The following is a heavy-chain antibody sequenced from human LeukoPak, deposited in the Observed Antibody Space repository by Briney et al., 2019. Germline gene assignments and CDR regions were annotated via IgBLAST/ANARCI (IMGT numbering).Heavy chain of an antibody. CDR1: GFSFTDYP. CDR3: ATDQRCAFDY. Sequence: GGSLRLSCATSGFSFTDYPMNWVRQAPGKGLEWISNIRTTAEGAKYAYYADSVKGRVTISRDDGKNTLYLHMNSLRDDDTAVYYCATDQRCAFDYWGQGILVTVSS. V-gene: IGHV3-48*02. D-gene: IGHD1-1*01. J-gene: IGHJ4*02. CDR2: IRTTAEGAKYA.